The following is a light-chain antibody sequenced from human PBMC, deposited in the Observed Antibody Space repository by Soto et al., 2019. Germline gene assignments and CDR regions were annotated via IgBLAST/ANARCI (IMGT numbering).Light chain of an antibody. CDR2: GAS. Sequence: ENVLTQSPGTLSLSPGERATLSCRASQSVSSNYLAWYQQKPGQAPRLLIYGASSRATGIPDRFSGSGSGTDFTLTISRLEPEDFAVYFCQQYGSSVFTFGPGTKVDIK. V-gene: IGKV3-20*01. J-gene: IGKJ3*01. CDR3: QQYGSSVFT. CDR1: QSVSSNY.